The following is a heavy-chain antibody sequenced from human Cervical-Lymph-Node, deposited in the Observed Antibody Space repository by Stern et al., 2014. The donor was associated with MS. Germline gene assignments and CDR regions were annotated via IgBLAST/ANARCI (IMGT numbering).Heavy chain of an antibody. CDR1: GYDFSRYW. J-gene: IGHJ4*02. D-gene: IGHD4-23*01. CDR3: ARLRGLGGLRY. V-gene: IGHV5-51*03. Sequence: QLVQSGAEVKKPGDSLNISCQGLGYDFSRYWIGWVRQKPGKGLEWMGIIYPGDSDTRYSPDFRGPVTLTRETSPPTAYMPWGGLKASDTAIYYCARLRGLGGLRYWGQGTLVSVSS. CDR2: IYPGDSDT.